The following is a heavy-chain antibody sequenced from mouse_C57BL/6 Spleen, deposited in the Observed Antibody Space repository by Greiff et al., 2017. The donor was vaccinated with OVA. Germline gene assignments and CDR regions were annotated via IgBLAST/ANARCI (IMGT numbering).Heavy chain of an antibody. CDR1: GSTFTGYW. J-gene: IGHJ1*03. CDR2: ILPGSGSI. V-gene: IGHV1-9*01. Sequence: QVHVKQSGAELMKPGASVQLSCKATGSTFTGYWIEWVKQRPGHGLEWIGEILPGSGSINSNEKSKGKAPFTADTSSNAAYMQLSSLTTEDSAIYYCTSGSSYWYCDVWGTGTTVTVSS. D-gene: IGHD1-1*01. CDR3: TSGSSYWYCDV.